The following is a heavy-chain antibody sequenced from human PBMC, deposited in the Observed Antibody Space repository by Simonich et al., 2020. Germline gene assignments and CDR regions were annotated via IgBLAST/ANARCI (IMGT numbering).Heavy chain of an antibody. J-gene: IGHJ3*02. V-gene: IGHV3-48*01. D-gene: IGHD5-12*01. Sequence: EVQLVESGGGLVQPGGSLRLSCAASGFTFSSYSMNWVRQAPGKGLEWVSYISSSSSTMNYADSVKGRFTISRDNAKNSLYLQMNSLRAEDTAVYYCARDSSYYAFDIWGQGTMVTVSS. CDR2: ISSSSSTM. CDR3: ARDSSYYAFDI. CDR1: GFTFSSYS.